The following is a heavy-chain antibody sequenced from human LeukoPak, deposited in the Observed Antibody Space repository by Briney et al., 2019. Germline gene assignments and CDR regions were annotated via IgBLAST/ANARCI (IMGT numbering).Heavy chain of an antibody. V-gene: IGHV4-39*01. CDR3: ASLLNGGVSHWFDP. D-gene: IGHD7-27*01. Sequence: SETLSLTCAVSGGSITSSTSYWGWIRQPPGKGLEWIGTIYYSGSTYYNPSLKSRATMSVDTSKNQFSLKLSSVTAADTAVYYCASLLNGGVSHWFDPWGQGTLVTVSS. CDR1: GGSITSSTSY. J-gene: IGHJ5*02. CDR2: IYYSGST.